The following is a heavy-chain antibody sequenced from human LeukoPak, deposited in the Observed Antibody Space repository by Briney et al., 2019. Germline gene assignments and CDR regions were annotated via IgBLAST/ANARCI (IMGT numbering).Heavy chain of an antibody. J-gene: IGHJ4*02. D-gene: IGHD5/OR15-5a*01. CDR1: GGTFSSYA. V-gene: IGHV1-69*05. CDR3: ESSSVRYLFDY. Sequence: ASVKVSCKASGGTFSSYAISWVRQAPGQGLEWMGGIIPIFGKANYAQKFKGRVTITTDESTSTAYMELSSLRSEDTAVYYCESSSVRYLFDYWGQGTLVTVSS. CDR2: IIPIFGKA.